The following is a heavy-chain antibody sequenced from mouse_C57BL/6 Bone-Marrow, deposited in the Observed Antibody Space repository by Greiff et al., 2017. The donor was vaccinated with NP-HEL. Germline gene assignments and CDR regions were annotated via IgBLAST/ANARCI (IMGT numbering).Heavy chain of an antibody. D-gene: IGHD1-1*01. CDR1: GFTFSDYG. CDR2: ISNLAYSI. J-gene: IGHJ1*03. CDR3: ARRYYGSYWYFDV. V-gene: IGHV5-15*01. Sequence: EVKLVESGGGLVQPGGSLKLPCAASGFTFSDYGMAWVRQAPRKGPEWVAFISNLAYSIYSADTVKGRFTISRENAKNTLYLEMSSLRSEDTAMYYCARRYYGSYWYFDVGGTGTTVTVSS.